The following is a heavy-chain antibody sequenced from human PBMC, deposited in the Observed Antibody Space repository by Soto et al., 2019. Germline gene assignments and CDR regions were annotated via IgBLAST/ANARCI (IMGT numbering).Heavy chain of an antibody. CDR1: GFTLRSHR. Sequence: EVQLVESGGGLVQPGGSLRVSCAASGFTLRSHRIHWVRQAPGKGLEWVSRIDTDGGGTRYADSVKGRFTNSTDNAPNTVYLQMIGLTAEDTAVYYRATVFALWGQGNLVAVSA. J-gene: IGHJ4*02. D-gene: IGHD2-8*01. CDR3: ATVFAL. V-gene: IGHV3-74*01. CDR2: IDTDGGGT.